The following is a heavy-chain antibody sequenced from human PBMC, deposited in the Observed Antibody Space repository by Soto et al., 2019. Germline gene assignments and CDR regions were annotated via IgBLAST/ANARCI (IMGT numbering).Heavy chain of an antibody. CDR1: GFTFSNYY. Sequence: PGGSLRLSCAASGFTFSNYYMSWIRQVPGKGLGWVAYISGSSDSKPYADSVRGRCTSSRDTAENSLYLQMNSLSAEDTAVYYCATVGVLTAAGPSDYWGQGTLVTVSS. J-gene: IGHJ4*02. D-gene: IGHD6-13*01. V-gene: IGHV3-11*06. CDR3: ATVGVLTAAGPSDY. CDR2: ISGSSDSK.